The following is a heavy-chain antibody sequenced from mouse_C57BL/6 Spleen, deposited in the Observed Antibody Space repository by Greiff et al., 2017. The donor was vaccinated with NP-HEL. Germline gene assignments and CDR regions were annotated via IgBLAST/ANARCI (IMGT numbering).Heavy chain of an antibody. CDR2: IDPSDSET. Sequence: QVHVKQPGAELVRPGSSVKLSCKASGYTFTSYWMHWVKQRPIQGLEWIGNIDPSDSETHYNQKFKDKATLTVDKSSSTAYMQLSSLTSEDSAVYYCARTGSRMDYWGQGTSVTVSS. CDR3: ARTGSRMDY. J-gene: IGHJ4*01. V-gene: IGHV1-52*01. D-gene: IGHD4-1*01. CDR1: GYTFTSYW.